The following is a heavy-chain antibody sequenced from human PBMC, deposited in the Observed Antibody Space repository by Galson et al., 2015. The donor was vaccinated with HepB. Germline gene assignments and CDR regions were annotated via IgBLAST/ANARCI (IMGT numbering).Heavy chain of an antibody. Sequence: SLRLSCAASGFTFRNYGMHWVRQAPGKGLEWVAVIWYDGSNENYADSVKGRFTISRDNSKNTLYLQMNSLRAEDTAVYYCARYGDGGHYYYYYMEVWGKGTTVTVSS. CDR3: ARYGDGGHYYYYYMEV. D-gene: IGHD2-21*02. CDR1: GFTFRNYG. V-gene: IGHV3-33*01. CDR2: IWYDGSNE. J-gene: IGHJ6*03.